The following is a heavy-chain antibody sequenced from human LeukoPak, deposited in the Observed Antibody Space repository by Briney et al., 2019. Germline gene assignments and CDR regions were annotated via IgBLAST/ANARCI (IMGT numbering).Heavy chain of an antibody. CDR1: GFTFSSHE. D-gene: IGHD3-22*01. J-gene: IGHJ4*02. Sequence: GGSLRLSCAASGFTFSSHEMHWVRRAPGKGLEWVSYISRSASTIFYADSVRGRFTISRDNAQNSLYLQMNSLRAEDTAIYYCARPGSSGYLYWGQGTLVTVSS. CDR2: ISRSASTI. CDR3: ARPGSSGYLY. V-gene: IGHV3-48*03.